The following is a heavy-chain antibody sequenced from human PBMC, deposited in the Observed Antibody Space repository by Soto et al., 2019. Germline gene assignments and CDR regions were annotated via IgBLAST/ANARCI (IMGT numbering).Heavy chain of an antibody. J-gene: IGHJ5*02. V-gene: IGHV3-23*01. CDR2: ISNNGDRT. CDR3: AKDVHTTIPVAHSS. D-gene: IGHD6-19*01. CDR1: GFTFSTYA. Sequence: EVQLLESGGGLAQPGGSLRLSCAASGFTFSTYAMTWVRQAPGKGLEWVSGISNNGDRTYYADSVKGRFTISRDNSKTKLFLQMNSMRAEDMAIYYWAKDVHTTIPVAHSSCGQGNLVSVAS.